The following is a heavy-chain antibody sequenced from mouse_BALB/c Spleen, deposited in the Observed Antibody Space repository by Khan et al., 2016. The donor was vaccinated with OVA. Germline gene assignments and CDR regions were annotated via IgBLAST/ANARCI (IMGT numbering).Heavy chain of an antibody. D-gene: IGHD2-3*01. CDR2: ISYSGST. J-gene: IGHJ4*01. Sequence: EVKLQESGPGLVKPSQSLSLTCTVTGYSITSDYAWNWIRQFPGNKLEWMGYISYSGSTNYNPSLKSRISIKRDTSKNQFYLHLNSVTTEDTATYYCARDGSRYNYAMDYWGQGTSVTVSS. CDR1: GYSITSDYA. CDR3: ARDGSRYNYAMDY. V-gene: IGHV3-2*02.